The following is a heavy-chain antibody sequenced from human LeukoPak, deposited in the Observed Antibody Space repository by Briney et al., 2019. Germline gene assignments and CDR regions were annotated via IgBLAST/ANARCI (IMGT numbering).Heavy chain of an antibody. CDR3: ARDKHDSSGYFYYFDY. CDR1: GGSISSGGYS. V-gene: IGHV4-30-2*01. D-gene: IGHD3-22*01. J-gene: IGHJ4*02. CDR2: IYHSGST. Sequence: SETLSLTCAVSGGSISSGGYSWSWIRQPPGKGLEWIGYIYHSGSTYYNPSLKSRVTISVDRSKNQFSLKLSSVTAANTAVYYCARDKHDSSGYFYYFDYWGQGTLVTVSS.